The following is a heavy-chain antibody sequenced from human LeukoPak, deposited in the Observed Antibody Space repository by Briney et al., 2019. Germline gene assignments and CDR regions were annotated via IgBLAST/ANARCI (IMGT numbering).Heavy chain of an antibody. CDR2: IYNSGCT. CDR1: GGSISSYY. CDR3: ARGSSSGFDY. V-gene: IGHV4-4*07. J-gene: IGHJ4*02. D-gene: IGHD3-22*01. Sequence: SETLSLTCTVSGGSISSYYWSWIRQPAGKGLEWIGRIYNSGCTNYNPSLKSGVTMSVDTSKNQFSLKLSSVTAADTAVYYCARGSSSGFDYWGQGTLVTVSS.